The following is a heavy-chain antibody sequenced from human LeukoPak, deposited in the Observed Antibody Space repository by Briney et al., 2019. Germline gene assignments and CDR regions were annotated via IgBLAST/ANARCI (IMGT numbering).Heavy chain of an antibody. CDR1: GFTFSNYD. CDR2: ISRGGGTT. V-gene: IGHV3-23*01. J-gene: IGHJ3*02. Sequence: PGGSLRLSCAASGFTFSNYDMSWVRQAPGKGLEWVSTISRGGGTTYFADSVKGRFTISRDNSKNTLYLQMNSLRGEDTAVYYCAKRSNGAFDIWGQGTMVTASS. CDR3: AKRSNGAFDI. D-gene: IGHD3-16*01.